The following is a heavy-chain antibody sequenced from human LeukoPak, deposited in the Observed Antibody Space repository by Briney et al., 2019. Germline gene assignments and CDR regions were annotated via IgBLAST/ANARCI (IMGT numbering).Heavy chain of an antibody. V-gene: IGHV1-69*13. D-gene: IGHD3-9*01. J-gene: IGHJ6*04. CDR1: GGTFSSYA. CDR3: ARDEPAPNYDILTGYYRNYYYGMDV. Sequence: ASVKVSCKASGGTFSSYAISWVRQAPGQGPEWMGGIIPIFGTANYAQKFQGRVTITADESTSTAYMELSSLRSEDTAVYYCARDEPAPNYDILTGYYRNYYYGMDVWGKGTTVTVSS. CDR2: IIPIFGTA.